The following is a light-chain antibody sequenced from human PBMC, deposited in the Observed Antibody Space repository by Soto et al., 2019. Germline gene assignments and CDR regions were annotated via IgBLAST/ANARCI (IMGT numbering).Light chain of an antibody. Sequence: EIVLTQSPGTLSLSPGERATLSCRASQSVSSSYLAWYQQKPGQAPRLVISGASSRATAIPDRFSGSGSGTDFTLTISRLEPEDFAVYYCQQYVSSSLTFGGGTKVDI. CDR3: QQYVSSSLT. CDR2: GAS. V-gene: IGKV3-20*01. J-gene: IGKJ4*01. CDR1: QSVSSSY.